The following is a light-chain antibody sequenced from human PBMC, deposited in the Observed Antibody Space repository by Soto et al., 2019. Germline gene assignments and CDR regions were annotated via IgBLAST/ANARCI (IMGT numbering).Light chain of an antibody. J-gene: IGKJ4*01. CDR1: QSVSSN. CDR3: QQYDFRPT. Sequence: IVMTQSPANLSVSPGERATLSCRASQSVSSNLTWYQHKPGQAPRLLIYGAYTRATGIPARFSGSGSGTEFTLTIGSLQSEDFAVYYCQQYDFRPTFGGGTKVEIK. CDR2: GAY. V-gene: IGKV3-15*01.